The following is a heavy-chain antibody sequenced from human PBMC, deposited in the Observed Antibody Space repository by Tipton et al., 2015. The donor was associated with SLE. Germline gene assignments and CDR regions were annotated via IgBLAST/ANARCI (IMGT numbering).Heavy chain of an antibody. V-gene: IGHV4-59*01. CDR3: ASRRNVLTSFDY. J-gene: IGHJ4*02. D-gene: IGHD1-14*01. CDR2: IYYSGST. Sequence: TLSLTCTVSGGSINNYYWSWIRQPPGKGLEWIGYIYYSGSTNYNPSLKSRVTISVDTSKNQFSLKLSSVTAADTAVYYCASRRNVLTSFDYWGQGSLVTVSS. CDR1: GGSINNYY.